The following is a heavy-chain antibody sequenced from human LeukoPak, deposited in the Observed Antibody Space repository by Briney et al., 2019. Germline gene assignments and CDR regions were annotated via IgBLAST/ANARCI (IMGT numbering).Heavy chain of an antibody. D-gene: IGHD2-2*01. CDR3: ARHLEYCSSTSCYPWFDP. CDR2: IYYSGTT. CDR1: SGSISSYY. J-gene: IGHJ5*02. Sequence: SETLSLTCTVSSGSISSYYWSWIRQSPGKGLEWIGYIYYSGTTDYNPSLKNRVTISVDTSKNQFSLKLSSVTAADTAVYYCARHLEYCSSTSCYPWFDPWGQGTLVTVSS. V-gene: IGHV4-59*01.